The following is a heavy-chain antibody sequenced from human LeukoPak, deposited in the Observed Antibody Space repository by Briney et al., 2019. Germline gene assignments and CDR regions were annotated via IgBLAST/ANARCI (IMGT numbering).Heavy chain of an antibody. J-gene: IGHJ6*03. D-gene: IGHD5-12*01. Sequence: SQTLSLTCTVSGGSISSGGYYWSWIRQHPGKGLEWIGYIYYSGSTYYNPSLKSRVTISVDTSKNQFSLKLSSVTAADTAVYYCARVYSGYDSYYYYYYMDVWGKGTTVTVSS. CDR3: ARVYSGYDSYYYYYYMDV. CDR1: GGSISSGGYY. V-gene: IGHV4-31*03. CDR2: IYYSGST.